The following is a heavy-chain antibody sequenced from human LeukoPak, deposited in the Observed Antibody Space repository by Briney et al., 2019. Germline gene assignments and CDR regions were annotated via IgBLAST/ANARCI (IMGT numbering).Heavy chain of an antibody. J-gene: IGHJ3*02. CDR2: IENGGSTT. V-gene: IGHV3-74*01. D-gene: IGHD3-16*02. CDR1: GFTLSSYL. CDR3: ARGGYSAGFDI. Sequence: AGGSLRLSCAASGFTLSSYLMHWVRQAPGKGLVWVSRIENGGSTTTYADSVKGRFTISRDNAKNTLYLQMNSLRAEDTAVYYCARGGYSAGFDIWGQRTMVTVSS.